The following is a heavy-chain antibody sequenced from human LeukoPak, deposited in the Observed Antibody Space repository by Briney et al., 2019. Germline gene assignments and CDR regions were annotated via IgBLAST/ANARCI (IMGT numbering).Heavy chain of an antibody. CDR3: ARRWNYRRNYYIDV. Sequence: SQTLSLTCAVYGGSFSNYYWSWVRQPPGEGLEWIGEINDSGIINYTRAIMSCVTVSVDTSQNQFYLRLTSVTATDTAVYYCARRWNYRRNYYIDVWGNGATVSVSS. V-gene: IGHV4-34*01. J-gene: IGHJ6*03. CDR1: GGSFSNYY. D-gene: IGHD1-7*01. CDR2: INDSGII.